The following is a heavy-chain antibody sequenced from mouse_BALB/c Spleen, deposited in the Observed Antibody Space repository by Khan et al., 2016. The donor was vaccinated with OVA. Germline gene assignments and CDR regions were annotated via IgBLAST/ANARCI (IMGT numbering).Heavy chain of an antibody. Sequence: EVQLQQSGPDLVKPGASVKLSCKASGYSFTLYYMSWVKQSHGKSLEWIGRVNPNTDNINYTQEFKGKAILTVDKSSNTAYMELRSLTSEDSAVDFCARGYDFFASWGQGTLVTVSA. J-gene: IGHJ3*01. CDR3: ARGYDFFAS. D-gene: IGHD2-14*01. V-gene: IGHV1-26*01. CDR1: GYSFTLYY. CDR2: VNPNTDNI.